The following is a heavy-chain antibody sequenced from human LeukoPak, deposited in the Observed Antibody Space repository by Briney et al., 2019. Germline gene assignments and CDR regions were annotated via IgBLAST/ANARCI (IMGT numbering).Heavy chain of an antibody. CDR3: AKLMVVAATLSWFDP. V-gene: IGHV3-23*01. D-gene: IGHD2-15*01. CDR1: GFTFSSYA. CDR2: ISGSGGST. J-gene: IGHJ5*02. Sequence: GGALTLSCPASGFTFSSYAMSWVRQAPGKELEWVSAISGSGGSTYYADSVKGRFTISRDNSKNTLYLQMNSLRAEDTAVYYCAKLMVVAATLSWFDPWGQGTLVTVSS.